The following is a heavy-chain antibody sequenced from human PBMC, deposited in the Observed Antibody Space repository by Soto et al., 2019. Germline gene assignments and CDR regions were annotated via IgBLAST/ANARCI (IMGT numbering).Heavy chain of an antibody. V-gene: IGHV1-3*01. CDR1: GYTFTTYV. CDR2: LNAGNDNT. CDR3: ARVGHNYYGMDF. Sequence: QVQLVQSGAEVKKPGASVKVSCKASGYTFTTYVMHWVRQAPGQGLEWMGWLNAGNDNTEYSQKLQGRVNITRDTSASTVYMELSSLSSEDTAVYYCARVGHNYYGMDFWGQGTTVTVSS. J-gene: IGHJ6*02. D-gene: IGHD3-3*01.